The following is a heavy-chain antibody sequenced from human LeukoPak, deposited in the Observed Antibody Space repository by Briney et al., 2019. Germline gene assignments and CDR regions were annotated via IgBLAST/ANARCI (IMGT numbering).Heavy chain of an antibody. Sequence: ASVTVSRKASGYTFTGYFLHWVRRAPGQGFEWMGWINPNSGGTYYTQRFQGRVTMTRDTSISTAYMELSSLRSDDTAVYYCARAQSLTAPAGTFANCWGQGTLVTVS. CDR2: INPNSGGT. D-gene: IGHD6-13*01. CDR1: GYTFTGYF. CDR3: ARAQSLTAPAGTFANC. V-gene: IGHV1-2*02. J-gene: IGHJ4*02.